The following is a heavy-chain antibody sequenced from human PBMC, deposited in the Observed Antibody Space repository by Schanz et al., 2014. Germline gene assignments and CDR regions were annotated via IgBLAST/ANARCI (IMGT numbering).Heavy chain of an antibody. Sequence: QLQLQESGPGLVKPSETLSLTCTVSAGSISGSGYYWGWIRQPPGKGLEWIGTIYYSGSTYYDRSLESRVPIPVDPSKNQFPRKLNSVTAADTAVYYCARHWRRDYFDYWGRGTLVTVSS. V-gene: IGHV4-39*01. CDR2: IYYSGST. J-gene: IGHJ4*02. CDR1: AGSISGSGYY. CDR3: ARHWRRDYFDY. D-gene: IGHD3-3*01.